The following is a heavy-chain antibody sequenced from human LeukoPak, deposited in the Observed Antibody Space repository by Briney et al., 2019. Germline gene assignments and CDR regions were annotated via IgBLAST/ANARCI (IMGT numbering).Heavy chain of an antibody. V-gene: IGHV3-74*01. D-gene: IGHD2-15*01. CDR3: AREGSGGAFDI. Sequence: GGSLRLSCAASGFTFSSYWMHWVRHAPGKGLVWVSRINSDGSSTSYADSVKGRFTISRDNAKNTLYLQMNSLRAGDTAVYYCAREGSGGAFDIWGQGTMVTVSS. J-gene: IGHJ3*02. CDR1: GFTFSSYW. CDR2: INSDGSST.